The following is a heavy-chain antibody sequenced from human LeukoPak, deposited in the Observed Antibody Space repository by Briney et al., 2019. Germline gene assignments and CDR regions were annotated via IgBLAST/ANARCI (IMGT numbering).Heavy chain of an antibody. CDR3: ASLSHYYDSSGYWEDAFDI. Sequence: ASVKVSCKASGYTFTGYYMHWVRQAPGQGLEWMGWINPNSGGTNYAQKFQGRVTMTRDTSISTAYMELSRLRSDDTAVYYCASLSHYYDSSGYWEDAFDIWGQGTMVTVSS. CDR2: INPNSGGT. V-gene: IGHV1-2*02. D-gene: IGHD3-22*01. J-gene: IGHJ3*02. CDR1: GYTFTGYY.